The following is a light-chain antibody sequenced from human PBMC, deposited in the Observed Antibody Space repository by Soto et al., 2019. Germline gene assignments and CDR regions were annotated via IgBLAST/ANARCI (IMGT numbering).Light chain of an antibody. CDR2: DTS. CDR1: TGAVTNDHY. J-gene: IGLJ3*02. V-gene: IGLV7-46*01. Sequence: QAVVTQEPSLTVSPGGTVTLTCGSSTGAVTNDHYPHWFQQKPGQAPRTLIYDTSNKHSWTPARFSGSLLGGKVALTLSGAQPEDEAEYYCLFSYNGAWVFGGGTKLTVL. CDR3: LFSYNGAWV.